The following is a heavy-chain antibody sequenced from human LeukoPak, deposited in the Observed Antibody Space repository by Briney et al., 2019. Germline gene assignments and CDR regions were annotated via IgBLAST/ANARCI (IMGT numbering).Heavy chain of an antibody. CDR1: GGSISTYY. J-gene: IGHJ4*02. CDR2: IYHSGST. V-gene: IGHV4-59*01. CDR3: ARGGGYASPIGY. Sequence: SETLSLTCTLSGGSISTYYWSWVRQPPGKGLEWIGYIYHSGSTNYNPSLKSRVTISVDTSKNQFSLKLSSVTAADTTVYYCARGGGYASPIGYWGQGALVTVSS. D-gene: IGHD5-12*01.